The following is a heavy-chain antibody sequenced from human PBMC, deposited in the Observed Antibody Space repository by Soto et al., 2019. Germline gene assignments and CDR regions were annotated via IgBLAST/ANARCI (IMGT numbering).Heavy chain of an antibody. D-gene: IGHD2-21*01. CDR3: AVPYCGGDCYDY. V-gene: IGHV3-23*01. Sequence: GGSLRLSCAASGFTFSSYAMSWVRQAPGKGLEWVSAISGSGGSTYYADSVKGRSTISRDNSKNTLYLQMNSLRAEDTAVYYCAVPYCGGDCYDYWGQGTLVTVSS. CDR1: GFTFSSYA. J-gene: IGHJ4*02. CDR2: ISGSGGST.